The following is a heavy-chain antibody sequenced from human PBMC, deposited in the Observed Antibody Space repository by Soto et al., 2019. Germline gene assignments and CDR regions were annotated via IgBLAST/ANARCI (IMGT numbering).Heavy chain of an antibody. Sequence: EVQLVESGGGLVEPGGSLRLSCAGSGFSFSNAWMSWVRQAQGKGLEWVGRIKSKTDGGTTDYIAPVKGRFTISRDDSICMLHLQMNSLKTEDTAMYYGTTDSTQTCCDGGSCDSRQTKNHDSWGQGTLVTVSS. V-gene: IGHV3-15*01. J-gene: IGHJ4*02. CDR3: TTDSTQTCCDGGSCDSRQTKNHDS. D-gene: IGHD2-15*01. CDR1: GFSFSNAW. CDR2: IKSKTDGGTT.